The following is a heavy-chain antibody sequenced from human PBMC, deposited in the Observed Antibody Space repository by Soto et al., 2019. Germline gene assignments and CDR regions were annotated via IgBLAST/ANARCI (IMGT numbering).Heavy chain of an antibody. CDR3: ARAPPNRIDSSSGRYYYYGIDV. CDR2: IWYDGSNK. Sequence: GGSLRLSCAASGFTFSSYGMHWVRQAPGKGLEWVAVIWYDGSNKYYADSVRGRFTISRDNSKNTLYLQMNSLRAEDTAVYYCARAPPNRIDSSSGRYYYYGIDVWGQGTTVTVSS. J-gene: IGHJ6*02. CDR1: GFTFSSYG. D-gene: IGHD6-13*01. V-gene: IGHV3-33*01.